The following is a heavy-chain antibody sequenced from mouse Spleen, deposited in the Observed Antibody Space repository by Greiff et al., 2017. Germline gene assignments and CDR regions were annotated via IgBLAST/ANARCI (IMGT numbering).Heavy chain of an antibody. J-gene: IGHJ2*01. V-gene: IGHV1-82*01. CDR1: GYAFSSSW. CDR2: IYPGDGDT. CDR3: ARSISNYFDY. Sequence: VVKPGASVKISCKASGYAFSSSWMNWVKQRPGKGLEWIGRIYPGDGDTNYNGKFKGKATLTADKSSSTAYMQLSSLTSEDSAVYFCARSISNYFDYWGQGTTLTVSS.